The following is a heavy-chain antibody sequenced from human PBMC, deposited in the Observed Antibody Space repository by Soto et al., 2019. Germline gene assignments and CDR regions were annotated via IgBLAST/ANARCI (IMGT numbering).Heavy chain of an antibody. CDR1: GYTFTSYA. Sequence: QVQLVQSGAEEKKPGASVKVSCKASGYTFTSYAMHWVRQAPGQRLEWMGWINAGNGNTKYSQKFQGRVTITRDTSASKAYMELSSLRSEETAVYYSARSIVVVTALDYWGQGTLVTVSS. D-gene: IGHD2-21*02. J-gene: IGHJ4*02. V-gene: IGHV1-3*05. CDR3: ARSIVVVTALDY. CDR2: INAGNGNT.